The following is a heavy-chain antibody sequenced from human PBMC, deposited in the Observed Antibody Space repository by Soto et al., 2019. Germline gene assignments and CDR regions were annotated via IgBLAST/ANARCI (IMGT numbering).Heavy chain of an antibody. V-gene: IGHV3-30*18. D-gene: IGHD4-17*01. CDR2: ISYDGSNK. CDR3: AKDKDYGDYVGVHDY. J-gene: IGHJ4*02. CDR1: GFTFSSYG. Sequence: GGSLRLSCAASGFTFSSYGMHWVRQAPGKGLEWVAVISYDGSNKYYADSVKGRFTISRDNSKNTLYLQMNSLRAEDTAVYYCAKDKDYGDYVGVHDYWGQGTLVTVSS.